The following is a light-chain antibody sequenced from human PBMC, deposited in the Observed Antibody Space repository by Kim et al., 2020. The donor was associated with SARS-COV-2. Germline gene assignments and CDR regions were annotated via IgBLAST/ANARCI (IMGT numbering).Light chain of an antibody. J-gene: IGLJ3*02. CDR1: KLGDEY. CDR2: QDS. Sequence: SYELTQPPSVSVSPGQTASITCSGDKLGDEYACWYQQKPGQSPVLVIYQDSKRPSGIPERFSGSNSGNTATLTISGTQAMDEADYYCQAWDSSTAPWVFGGGTQLTVL. V-gene: IGLV3-1*01. CDR3: QAWDSSTAPWV.